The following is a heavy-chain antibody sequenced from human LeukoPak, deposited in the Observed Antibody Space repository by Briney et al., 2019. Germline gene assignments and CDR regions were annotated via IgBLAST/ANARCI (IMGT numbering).Heavy chain of an antibody. Sequence: SETLSLTCTVSGGSISSYYWSWIPQPPGKGLVWIGYIYYSGSTYYNPSLKSRVTISVDTSKNQFSLKLSSVTAADTAVYYCARAQDFSDSSGPNYLDFWGQGILVTVSS. J-gene: IGHJ4*02. V-gene: IGHV4-59*08. CDR2: IYYSGST. CDR3: ARAQDFSDSSGPNYLDF. D-gene: IGHD3-22*01. CDR1: GGSISSYY.